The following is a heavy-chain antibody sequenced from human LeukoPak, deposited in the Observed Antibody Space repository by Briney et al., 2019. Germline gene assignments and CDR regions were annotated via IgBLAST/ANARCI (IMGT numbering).Heavy chain of an antibody. D-gene: IGHD3-22*01. CDR1: GDSINNYY. CDR2: IYYSGST. V-gene: IGHV4-59*01. CDR3: AREPEYYDGSDYAFDI. J-gene: IGHJ3*02. Sequence: PSETLSLTCTVSGDSINNYYWSWIRQPPGKGLEWIGYIYYSGSTNYSPSLKSRVTISVDTSKNQFSLTLSSVTAADTAVYYCAREPEYYDGSDYAFDIWGQGTMVTVSS.